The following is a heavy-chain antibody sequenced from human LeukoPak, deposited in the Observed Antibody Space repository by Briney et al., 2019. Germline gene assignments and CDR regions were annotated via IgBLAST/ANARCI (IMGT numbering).Heavy chain of an antibody. D-gene: IGHD2-21*01. CDR3: ARDTARVMETVDALPDV. J-gene: IGHJ6*04. CDR2: IHPDGGDK. Sequence: PGGSLRLSCAASGFTFSDYWMSWVRRTPGKGLEWVANIHPDGGDKYYVDSVKGRFTISRDNAKTSLYLQMNSLRAEDTALYYCARDTARVMETVDALPDVWGKGTAVTVSS. CDR1: GFTFSDYW. V-gene: IGHV3-7*01.